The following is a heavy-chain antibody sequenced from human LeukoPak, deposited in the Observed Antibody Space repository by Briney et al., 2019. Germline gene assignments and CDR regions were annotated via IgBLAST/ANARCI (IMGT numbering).Heavy chain of an antibody. J-gene: IGHJ6*03. CDR1: GFIFSSYG. V-gene: IGHV3-30*02. D-gene: IGHD2-2*01. Sequence: GGSLRLSCAASGFIFSSYGMHWARQAPGKGLEWVAFIRYDGSNKYYADSVKGRFTISRDNSKNTLYLQMNSLRAEDTAVYYCAKGMYCSSTSCYLPAGSAYYYMDVWGKGTTVTVSS. CDR2: IRYDGSNK. CDR3: AKGMYCSSTSCYLPAGSAYYYMDV.